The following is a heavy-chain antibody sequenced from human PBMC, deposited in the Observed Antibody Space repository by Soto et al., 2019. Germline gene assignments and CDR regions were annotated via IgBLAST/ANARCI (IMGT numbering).Heavy chain of an antibody. CDR2: IYYTGTI. Sequence: QVQLQESGPGLVKPSETLSLTCTVSGGSMSSYYWSWIRQPPGKGLEWIGYIYYTGTINYNPSLKRRVTTAVDTSKNQCALNLRAVTAADTAVYYCARVRAEWEGRVYYYYGMDVWGQGTTVTVSS. V-gene: IGHV4-59*01. D-gene: IGHD1-26*01. CDR1: GGSMSSYY. CDR3: ARVRAEWEGRVYYYYGMDV. J-gene: IGHJ6*02.